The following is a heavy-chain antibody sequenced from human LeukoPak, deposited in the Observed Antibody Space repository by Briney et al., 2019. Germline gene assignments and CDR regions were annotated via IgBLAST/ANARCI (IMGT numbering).Heavy chain of an antibody. Sequence: GGSLRLSCAASGFTFSSYWMSWVRQAPGKGLEWVANIKQDGSEKFYVDSVKGRFTISRDNAKSSLYLQMNSLRAEDTAVYYCARGYCSSNRCYVVVYFDYWGQGTLVTVSS. V-gene: IGHV3-7*03. CDR1: GFTFSSYW. CDR2: IKQDGSEK. J-gene: IGHJ4*02. CDR3: ARGYCSSNRCYVVVYFDY. D-gene: IGHD2-2*01.